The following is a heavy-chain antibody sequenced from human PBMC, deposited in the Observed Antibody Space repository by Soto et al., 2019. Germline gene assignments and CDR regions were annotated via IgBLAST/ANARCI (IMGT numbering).Heavy chain of an antibody. CDR3: GRRGYSYGGGYFVY. Sequence: EVQLVESGGGLVQPGGSLRLSCAASGFTVSSNYMSWVRQAPGKGLEWVSVIYSGGSAYYADSVKGRFTISRDNSKNTLDVQMNSLRAEETGVYFCGRRGYSYGGGYFVYWGQGTLVSGSS. CDR1: GFTVSSNY. J-gene: IGHJ4*02. CDR2: IYSGGSA. V-gene: IGHV3-66*01. D-gene: IGHD5-18*01.